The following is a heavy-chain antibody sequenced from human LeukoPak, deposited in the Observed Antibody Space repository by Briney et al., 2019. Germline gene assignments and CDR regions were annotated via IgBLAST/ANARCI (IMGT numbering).Heavy chain of an antibody. CDR3: ARRLRFLEWLLENYYYYGMDV. Sequence: PSQTLSLTCTVSGDSISSGSYYWSWIRQPPGRGLEWIGYIYYSGSTYYNPSLKSRVTISVDTSKNQFSLKLSSVTAADTAVYYCARRLRFLEWLLENYYYYGMDVWGQGTTVTVSS. D-gene: IGHD3-3*01. CDR2: IYYSGST. J-gene: IGHJ6*02. CDR1: GDSISSGSYY. V-gene: IGHV4-30-4*01.